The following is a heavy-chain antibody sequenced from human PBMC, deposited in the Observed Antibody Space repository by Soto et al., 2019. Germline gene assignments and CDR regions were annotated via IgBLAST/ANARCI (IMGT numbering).Heavy chain of an antibody. D-gene: IGHD7-27*01. CDR3: ASGLELGSNYYYSGMDV. CDR1: GGTFSSYA. CDR2: IIPIFGTA. V-gene: IGHV1-69*13. J-gene: IGHJ6*02. Sequence: SVKVSCKASGGTFSSYAISWVRQAPGQGLEWMGGIIPIFGTANYAQKFQGRVTITADESTSTAYMELSSLRSEDTAVYYCASGLELGSNYYYSGMDVLCQGTTLTISS.